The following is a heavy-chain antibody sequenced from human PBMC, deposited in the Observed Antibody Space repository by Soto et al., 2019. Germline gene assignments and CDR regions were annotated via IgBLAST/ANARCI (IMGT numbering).Heavy chain of an antibody. J-gene: IGHJ3*02. V-gene: IGHV3-23*01. D-gene: IGHD6-6*01. Sequence: GGSLRLSCAASGFTFSSYAMSWVRQAPGKGLEWVSGFSGSGGSTYYADSVKGRFTISRDNSKNTLYLQMNSLRAEDTALYYCARRAFGSSRSFDIWGQGTMVTVSS. CDR2: FSGSGGST. CDR3: ARRAFGSSRSFDI. CDR1: GFTFSSYA.